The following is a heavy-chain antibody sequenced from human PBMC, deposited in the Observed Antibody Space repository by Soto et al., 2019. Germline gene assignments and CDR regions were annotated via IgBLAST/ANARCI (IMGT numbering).Heavy chain of an antibody. CDR3: ARDLYYYDSRGYYYGMDV. V-gene: IGHV3-21*01. CDR1: GFTFSSYS. CDR2: ISSSSSYI. Sequence: GGSLRLSCAASGFTFSSYSMNWVRQAPGKGLEWVSSISSSSSYIYYADSVKGRFTISRDNAKNSLYLQMNSLRAEDTAVYYCARDLYYYDSRGYYYGMDVWGQGTRVTVSS. D-gene: IGHD3-22*01. J-gene: IGHJ6*02.